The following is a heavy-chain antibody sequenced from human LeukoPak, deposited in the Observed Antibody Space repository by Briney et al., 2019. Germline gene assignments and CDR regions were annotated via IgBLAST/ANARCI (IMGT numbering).Heavy chain of an antibody. V-gene: IGHV3-48*03. CDR3: ARAKSLSATVVTGDY. CDR2: ISSSGSTI. Sequence: GGSLRLSCAASGFTFSSYEMNWVRQAPGKGLEWVSYISSSGSTIYYADSVKGRFTISRDNAKNSLYLQMNSLRAEDTAVYYCARAKSLSATVVTGDYWGQGTLVTVSS. CDR1: GFTFSSYE. D-gene: IGHD4-23*01. J-gene: IGHJ4*02.